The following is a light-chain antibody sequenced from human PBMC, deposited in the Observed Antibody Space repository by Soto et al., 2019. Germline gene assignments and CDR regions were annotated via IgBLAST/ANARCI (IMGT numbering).Light chain of an antibody. J-gene: IGLJ3*02. Sequence: QSALTQPHSVSGSPGQSVTISCTGTSSDVGDYNYVSWYQQYPGKAPKLVIYDVSKRPSGVPDRSSGYKSGNTASLTISGLQAEDEADYYCCSFAGSYTLWVFGGGTKLTVL. CDR3: CSFAGSYTLWV. V-gene: IGLV2-11*01. CDR1: SSDVGDYNY. CDR2: DVS.